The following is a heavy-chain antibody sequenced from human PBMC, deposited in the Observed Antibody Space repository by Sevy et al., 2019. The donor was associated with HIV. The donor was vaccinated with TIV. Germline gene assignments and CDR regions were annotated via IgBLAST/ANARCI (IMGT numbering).Heavy chain of an antibody. Sequence: KVSCKASGGIFSSHAISWVRQAPGQGLEWMGGVIPIFGTSNYARKFQGRVTITADISATTAYMELSGLRPDDTAVYYCARPPLHKTGHGYFQHWGQGTLVTVSS. CDR2: VIPIFGTS. J-gene: IGHJ1*01. CDR1: GGIFSSHA. CDR3: ARPPLHKTGHGYFQH. D-gene: IGHD6-13*01. V-gene: IGHV1-69*06.